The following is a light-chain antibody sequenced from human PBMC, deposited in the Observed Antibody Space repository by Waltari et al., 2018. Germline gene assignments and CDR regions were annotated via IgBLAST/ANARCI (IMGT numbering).Light chain of an antibody. CDR2: KAS. J-gene: IGKJ1*01. CDR3: QQYNSYSLWT. Sequence: DIQMTQSPSTLSASIRDRVTITCRASQSVNSWLAWYQQKPGKAPKLLIYKASNLDSGVPSRFSGGGSGTEFTLTISSLQPDDFATYYCQQYNSYSLWTFGQGTKVEIK. CDR1: QSVNSW. V-gene: IGKV1-5*03.